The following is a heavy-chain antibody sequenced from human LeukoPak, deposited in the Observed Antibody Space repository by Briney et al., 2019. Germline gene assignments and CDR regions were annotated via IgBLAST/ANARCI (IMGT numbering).Heavy chain of an antibody. CDR1: GFTFSSYA. V-gene: IGHV3-23*01. D-gene: IGHD1-26*01. J-gene: IGHJ4*02. Sequence: GGSLRLSCAASGFTFSSYAMSWVRQAPGKGLEWVSAISGNGDNTYYADSVKGRFTISRDNSKNTLYLQMNSLRAEDTAVYYCAKWELYSGFYYIDYWGQGTLATVSS. CDR2: ISGNGDNT. CDR3: AKWELYSGFYYIDY.